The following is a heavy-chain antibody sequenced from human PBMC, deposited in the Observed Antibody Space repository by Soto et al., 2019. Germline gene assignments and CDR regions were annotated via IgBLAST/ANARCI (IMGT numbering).Heavy chain of an antibody. J-gene: IGHJ6*02. D-gene: IGHD3-16*02. CDR1: GYTFTSYD. CDR3: SRAVESLSRIDV. Sequence: QVQLVQSGAEVKKPGASVKVSCKASGYTFTSYDINWVRQATGQGLEWMGWMNPNIDNTGYAQKFQGRVTMTRKTSINTAFMELSRLRSEDTAVYFCSRAVESLSRIDVWYQGTTVTVSS. CDR2: MNPNIDNT. V-gene: IGHV1-8*01.